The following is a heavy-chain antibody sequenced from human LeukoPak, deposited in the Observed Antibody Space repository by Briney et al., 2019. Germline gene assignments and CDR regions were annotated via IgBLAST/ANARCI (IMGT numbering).Heavy chain of an antibody. J-gene: IGHJ6*02. V-gene: IGHV1-46*01. CDR3: ARDRLRGSYYYYDGMDV. Sequence: AASVKVSCKASGYTFTSYYMHWVRQAPGQGLEWMGIINPSGGSTSYAQKFQGRVTMTRDTSTSTVYMELSSLRSEDTAVYYCARDRLRGSYYYYDGMDVWGQGTTVTVSS. D-gene: IGHD1-26*01. CDR1: GYTFTSYY. CDR2: INPSGGST.